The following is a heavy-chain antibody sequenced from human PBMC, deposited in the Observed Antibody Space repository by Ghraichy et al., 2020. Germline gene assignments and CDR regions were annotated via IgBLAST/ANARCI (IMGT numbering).Heavy chain of an antibody. CDR2: IFYSGST. J-gene: IGHJ4*02. V-gene: IGHV4-61*01. CDR1: GDSISSSNFY. CDR3: AREKRFDRNFDY. Sequence: LSLTCTVSGDSISSSNFYWSWIRQPPGKGLEWIGYIFYSGSTNYNPSLKSRVTISVDTSKNQFSLNLTSVIAADTAVYYCAREKRFDRNFDYWGQGTLVTVSS. D-gene: IGHD3-9*01.